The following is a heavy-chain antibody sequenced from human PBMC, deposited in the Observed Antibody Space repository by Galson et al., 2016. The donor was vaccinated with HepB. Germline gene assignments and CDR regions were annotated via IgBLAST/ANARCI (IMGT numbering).Heavy chain of an antibody. J-gene: IGHJ6*02. CDR3: ARRLDTQRRLAGWGWGMDV. D-gene: IGHD6-19*01. CDR1: GFSVKNNY. CDR2: IIQDGSEK. Sequence: SLRLSCAASGFSVKNNYMTWVRQAPGKGLEWVANIIQDGSEKYSVDSVKGRFTISRDNGKNSLYLQMSSLRVEDAGVYYCARRLDTQRRLAGWGWGMDVWGQGTTVTVS. V-gene: IGHV3-7*01.